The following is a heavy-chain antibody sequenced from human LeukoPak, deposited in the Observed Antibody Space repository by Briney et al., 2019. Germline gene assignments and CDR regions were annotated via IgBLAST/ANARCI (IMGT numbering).Heavy chain of an antibody. CDR1: GYTFTSYG. CDR3: VTNPYGDYAGVDY. CDR2: ISACNGNT. V-gene: IGHV1-18*01. J-gene: IGHJ4*02. D-gene: IGHD4-17*01. Sequence: VASVKVSCKASGYTFTSYGISWVRQAPGQGLEWMGWISACNGNTNYAQKLQGRVTMTTDTSTSTAYMELRSLRSDDTAVYYCVTNPYGDYAGVDYWGQGTLVTVSS.